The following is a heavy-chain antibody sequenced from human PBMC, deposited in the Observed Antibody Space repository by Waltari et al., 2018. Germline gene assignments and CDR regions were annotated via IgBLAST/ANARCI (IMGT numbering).Heavy chain of an antibody. Sequence: EVQLVESGGGLVQPGGSLRLSCAASGFTFSTYWMSWVRQAPGKGLEWVANIRQDGSEKYYVDSVKGRFTISRDNAKNSLHLQMNSLRAEDTAVYYWARVLRYFDWLPYAFDIWGQGTMVTVSS. CDR2: IRQDGSEK. D-gene: IGHD3-9*01. CDR1: GFTFSTYW. J-gene: IGHJ3*02. V-gene: IGHV3-7*01. CDR3: ARVLRYFDWLPYAFDI.